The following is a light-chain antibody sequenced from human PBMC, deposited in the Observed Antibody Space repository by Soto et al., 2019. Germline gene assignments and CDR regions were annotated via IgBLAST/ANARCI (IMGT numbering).Light chain of an antibody. Sequence: QSVLTQPPSVSGAPGQRVTISCTGSSSNIGAGYDVHWYQQLPGTAPKLLIYDNSNRPSGVPDRFSGSKSGTSASLAITGLQAEDEADYYCQSNDSGLSGSVFGGGTKLTVL. CDR2: DNS. J-gene: IGLJ2*01. CDR3: QSNDSGLSGSV. CDR1: SSNIGAGYD. V-gene: IGLV1-40*01.